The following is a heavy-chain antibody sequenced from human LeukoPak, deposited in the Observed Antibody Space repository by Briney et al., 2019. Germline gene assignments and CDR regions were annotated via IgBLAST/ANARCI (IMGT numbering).Heavy chain of an antibody. CDR1: GYSFTSYC. CDR2: IYPGDSGP. J-gene: IGHJ3*01. CDR3: GMSGDRVPLQDDVFDF. D-gene: IGHD1-26*01. V-gene: IGHV5-51*01. Sequence: EESLKISCKVSGYSFTSYCIGWVRQMPGKGLEWMGIIYPGDSGPTYSPSFQGQVTISVDKSINTAYLQWSSLQASDTAMYYCGMSGDRVPLQDDVFDFWGQGTMVTVSS.